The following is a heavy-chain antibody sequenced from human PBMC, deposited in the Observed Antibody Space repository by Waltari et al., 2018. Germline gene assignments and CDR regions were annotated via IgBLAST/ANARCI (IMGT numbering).Heavy chain of an antibody. CDR2: ISGSGGST. CDR1: GFTFSSYA. V-gene: IGHV3-23*01. Sequence: EVQLLESGGGLVQPGGSLRLSCAASGFTFSSYAMSWVRQAPGKGLEWVSAISGSGGSTYYADSVKGRFTISRDNSKNTLYLQMNSLRAEDTAVYYCAKDSYSGWPIYWYFDLWGRGTLVTVSS. J-gene: IGHJ2*01. CDR3: AKDSYSGWPIYWYFDL. D-gene: IGHD6-19*01.